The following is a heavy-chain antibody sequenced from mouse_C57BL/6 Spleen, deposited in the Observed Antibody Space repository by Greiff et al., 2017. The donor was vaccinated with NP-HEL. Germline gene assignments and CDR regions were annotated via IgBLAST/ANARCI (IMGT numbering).Heavy chain of an antibody. CDR1: GYAFSSSW. CDR3: ARGEFYGYDGGYYAMDY. V-gene: IGHV1-82*01. D-gene: IGHD2-2*01. J-gene: IGHJ4*01. CDR2: IYPGDGDT. Sequence: QVQLQQSGPELVKPGASVKISCKASGYAFSSSWMNWVKQRPGKGLEWIGRIYPGDGDTNYNGKFKGKATLTADKSSSTAYMQLSSLTSEDSAVYFCARGEFYGYDGGYYAMDYWGQGTSVTVSS.